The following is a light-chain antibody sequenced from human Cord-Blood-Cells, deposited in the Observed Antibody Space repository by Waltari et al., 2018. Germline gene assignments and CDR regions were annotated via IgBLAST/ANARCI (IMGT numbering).Light chain of an antibody. CDR2: DDS. CDR1: NIGSKS. CDR3: QVWDSSSDHPGVV. V-gene: IGLV3-21*03. J-gene: IGLJ2*01. Sequence: SYVLTQPPSLSVAPGKTARITCGGNNIGSKSVHWYPEKPGQAPVLVVYDDSDRPSGIPERFSGSNSGNTATLTISRVEAGDEADYYCQVWDSSSDHPGVVFGGGTKLTVL.